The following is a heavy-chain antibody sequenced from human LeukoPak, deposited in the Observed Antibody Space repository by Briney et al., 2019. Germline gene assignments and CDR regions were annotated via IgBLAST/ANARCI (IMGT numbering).Heavy chain of an antibody. J-gene: IGHJ6*03. CDR1: GFTFSSYS. D-gene: IGHD6-6*01. CDR3: AKEPSTSSSLYYYMDA. CDR2: MSVSSGLI. V-gene: IGHV3-21*01. Sequence: KPGGSLRLSCAASGFTFSSYSMNWVRQAPGKGLEWVSSMSVSSGLIYYADSVKGRFTISRDNAKNSLFLQMNSLRAEDTAVYYCAKEPSTSSSLYYYMDAWGKGTSVTVSS.